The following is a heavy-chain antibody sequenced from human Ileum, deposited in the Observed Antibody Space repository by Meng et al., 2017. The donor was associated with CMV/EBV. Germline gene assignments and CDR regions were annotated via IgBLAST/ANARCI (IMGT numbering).Heavy chain of an antibody. CDR2: IYYSGST. D-gene: IGHD1-14*01. J-gene: IGHJ4*02. V-gene: IGHV4-30-4*08. Sequence: CTVSGRSISSGGYYWSWIRQPPGKGLEWIGYIYYSGSTYYNPSLKSRVTISVDTSKNQFSLKLSSVTAADTAVYYCARVAGTTLDYWGQGTLVTVSS. CDR1: GRSISSGGYY. CDR3: ARVAGTTLDY.